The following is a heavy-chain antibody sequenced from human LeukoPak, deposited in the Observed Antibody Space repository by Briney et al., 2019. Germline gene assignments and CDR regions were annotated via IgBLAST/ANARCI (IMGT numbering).Heavy chain of an antibody. CDR3: ARESVCSGGSCGVDP. J-gene: IGHJ5*02. CDR1: GGSISSYY. Sequence: PSETLSLTCTVSGGSISSYYWSWIRQPPGKGLEWIGYIYYSGSTNYNPSLKSRVTISVDTSKNQFSLKLSSVTAADAAVYYCARESVCSGGSCGVDPWGQGTLVTVSS. CDR2: IYYSGST. D-gene: IGHD2-15*01. V-gene: IGHV4-59*01.